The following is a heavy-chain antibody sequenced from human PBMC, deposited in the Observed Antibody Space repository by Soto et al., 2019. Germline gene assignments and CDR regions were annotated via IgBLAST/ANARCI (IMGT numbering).Heavy chain of an antibody. V-gene: IGHV4-39*01. J-gene: IGHJ4*02. CDR3: AIHDGSGSYSYGY. Sequence: PSETLSLTCTVSGGSISSSSYYWGWIRQPPGKGLEWIGSIYYSGSTYYNPSLKSRVTISVDTSKNQFSLKLSSVTAADTAVYYCAIHDGSGSYSYGYWGQGTLVTVSS. D-gene: IGHD3-10*01. CDR1: GGSISSSSYY. CDR2: IYYSGST.